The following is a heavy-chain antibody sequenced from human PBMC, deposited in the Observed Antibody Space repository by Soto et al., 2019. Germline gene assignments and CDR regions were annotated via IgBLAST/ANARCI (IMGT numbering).Heavy chain of an antibody. CDR3: ARQMRGPIPYFGWLSPRIS. CDR1: GDSITSPDFY. V-gene: IGHV4-39*01. Sequence: QVRLQESGPGLVKPSGTLSLTCTVSGDSITSPDFYWGWIRRPPGQGLEWIGTISHSGDTFYNPPLTRRLTMSLAASKCRFCMRLTAVTAAYAAVYFCARQMRGPIPYFGWLSPRISWRQGSPVTVPS. D-gene: IGHD3-9*01. J-gene: IGHJ1*01. CDR2: ISHSGDT.